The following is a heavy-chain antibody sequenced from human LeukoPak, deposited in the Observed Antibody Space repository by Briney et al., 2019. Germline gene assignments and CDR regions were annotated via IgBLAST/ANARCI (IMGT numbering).Heavy chain of an antibody. D-gene: IGHD2-8*01. CDR2: ISGSGGST. Sequence: GGSLRLSCAASGFTFSSYAMSWVRQAPGKGLEWVSAISGSGGSTYYADSVKGRFTISGDNSKNTLYLQMNSLRAEDTAVYYCAKTARCTNGVCYPVNFDYWGQGTLVTVSS. CDR1: GFTFSSYA. V-gene: IGHV3-23*01. CDR3: AKTARCTNGVCYPVNFDY. J-gene: IGHJ4*02.